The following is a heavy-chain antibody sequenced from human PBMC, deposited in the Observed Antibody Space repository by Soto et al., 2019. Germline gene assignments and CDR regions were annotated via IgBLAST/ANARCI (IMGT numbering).Heavy chain of an antibody. CDR2: ISVAGTA. CDR1: GFTVTSNY. CDR3: ARAVRSGYNYYYYNGMDV. Sequence: GSLRLSWAASGFTVTSNYITLVRQATGRGLEWVSVISVAGTAHYAESVKGRVTVTRDKSENTVYLQTDSLRAEATAVYYCARAVRSGYNYYYYNGMDVWGQGTTVTVSS. V-gene: IGHV3-53*01. J-gene: IGHJ6*02. D-gene: IGHD5-12*01.